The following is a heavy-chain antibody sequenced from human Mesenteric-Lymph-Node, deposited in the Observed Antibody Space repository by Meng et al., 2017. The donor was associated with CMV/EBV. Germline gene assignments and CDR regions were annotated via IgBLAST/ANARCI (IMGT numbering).Heavy chain of an antibody. Sequence: SGFIFSDYYMDWVHQAPGKEPEWVSRSRNKANGYTTEYAASVKGRFTISRDDSKKSLYLQMNSLKIEDTAVYYCARGRGSWDAFDIWGQGTLVTVSS. CDR2: SRNKANGYTT. D-gene: IGHD1-26*01. CDR3: ARGRGSWDAFDI. V-gene: IGHV3-72*01. CDR1: GFIFSDYY. J-gene: IGHJ3*02.